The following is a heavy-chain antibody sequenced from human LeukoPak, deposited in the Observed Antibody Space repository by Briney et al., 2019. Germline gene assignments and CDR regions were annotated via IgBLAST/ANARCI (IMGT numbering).Heavy chain of an antibody. J-gene: IGHJ4*02. Sequence: PSQTLSLTCTVSGGSISSGGYYWSWIRQPPGKGLEWIGYIYHSGSTYYNPSLKSRVTISVDRSKNQFSLKLSSVTAADTAVYYCARVNSGSYYGEEIDYWGQGTLVTVSS. CDR1: GGSISSGGYY. D-gene: IGHD1-26*01. CDR3: ARVNSGSYYGEEIDY. CDR2: IYHSGST. V-gene: IGHV4-30-2*01.